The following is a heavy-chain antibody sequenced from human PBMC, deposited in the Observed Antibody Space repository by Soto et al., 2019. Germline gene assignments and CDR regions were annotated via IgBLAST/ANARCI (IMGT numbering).Heavy chain of an antibody. J-gene: IGHJ5*02. CDR2: ISGSGGST. Sequence: PGGSLRLSCAASGFTFSSYAMSWVRQAPGKGLEWVSAISGSGGSTYYADSVKGRFTISRDNSKNTLYLQMSSLRAEDTAVYYCAKDRTHCSSTSCYVSWFDPWGQGTLVTVSS. V-gene: IGHV3-23*01. CDR3: AKDRTHCSSTSCYVSWFDP. D-gene: IGHD2-2*01. CDR1: GFTFSSYA.